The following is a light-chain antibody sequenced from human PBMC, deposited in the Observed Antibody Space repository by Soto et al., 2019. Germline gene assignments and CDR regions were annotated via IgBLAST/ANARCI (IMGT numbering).Light chain of an antibody. Sequence: EIVLTQSPGTLSLSPGERATLSCRASQSVSSTYLAWYQHKPGQAPRLLIYDASTRATGIPDRFSGSGSGTDFTLTISRLEPEDFAVYYCQQYHSSAQTFGQGTKVEIK. CDR3: QQYHSSAQT. CDR2: DAS. V-gene: IGKV3-20*01. CDR1: QSVSSTY. J-gene: IGKJ1*01.